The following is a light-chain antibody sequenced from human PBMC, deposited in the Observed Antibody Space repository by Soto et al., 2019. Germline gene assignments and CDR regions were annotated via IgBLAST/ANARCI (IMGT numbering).Light chain of an antibody. J-gene: IGKJ4*01. V-gene: IGKV3-11*01. CDR2: DAS. Sequence: EIVLTQSPDTLSSSPGERATLSCRASQSVSGYLGWYQQKPGQAPRLLIYDASNRAYGVPARFRGSGSGTNLTLTIASLELDDFAVYYYQQRSNWPYLTFGGGTRV. CDR1: QSVSGY. CDR3: QQRSNWPYLT.